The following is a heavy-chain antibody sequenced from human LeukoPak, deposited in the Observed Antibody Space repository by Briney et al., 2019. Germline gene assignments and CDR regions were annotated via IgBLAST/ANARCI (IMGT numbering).Heavy chain of an antibody. CDR3: ARDRSSGWYLFDY. J-gene: IGHJ4*02. CDR2: ISSSSSYI. V-gene: IGHV3-21*01. CDR1: GFTFSSYS. Sequence: GGSLRLSCAASGFTFSSYSMNWVRQAPGKGLEWISSISSSSSYIYYADAVKGRFTISRDNAKNSLYLQMNSLRAEDKAVYYCARDRSSGWYLFDYWGQGTLVTVSS. D-gene: IGHD6-19*01.